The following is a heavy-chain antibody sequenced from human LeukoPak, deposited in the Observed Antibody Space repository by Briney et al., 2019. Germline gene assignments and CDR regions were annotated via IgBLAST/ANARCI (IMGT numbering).Heavy chain of an antibody. Sequence: SETLSLTCTVPGGSISTYYWNWLRQPAGKGLEWIGRIYTSGSTNYNASPKSRVTLSLDTSKNQFSLKLTSVTAADTAVYYCARWITTQGTFDIWAQGTMVTVSS. V-gene: IGHV4-4*07. J-gene: IGHJ3*02. D-gene: IGHD1-1*01. CDR2: IYTSGST. CDR1: GGSISTYY. CDR3: ARWITTQGTFDI.